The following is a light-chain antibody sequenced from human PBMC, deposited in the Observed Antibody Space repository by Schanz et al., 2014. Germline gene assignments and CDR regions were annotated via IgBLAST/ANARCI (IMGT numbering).Light chain of an antibody. J-gene: IGLJ3*02. Sequence: QSALTQPASVSGSPGQSITLSCTGTSSDVGGTNYVSWYQQHPGKVPKLMIYDVSNRPSGVSNRFSGSKSGNTASLTISGLQAEDEADYYCSSYRSSVILVFGGGTKLTVL. V-gene: IGLV2-14*01. CDR2: DVS. CDR3: SSYRSSVILV. CDR1: SSDVGGTNY.